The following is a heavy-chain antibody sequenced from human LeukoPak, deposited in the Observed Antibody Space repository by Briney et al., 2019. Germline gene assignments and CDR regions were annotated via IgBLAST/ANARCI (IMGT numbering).Heavy chain of an antibody. CDR3: ARDRRDGYNVLDY. Sequence: GGSLRLSCAASGFTFSSYSMHWVRQAPGKGLNWVAFISYDGVNKYADSVKGRFTISRDNAKNSLYLQMNSLSAEDTAIYYCARDRRDGYNVLDYWGQGTLVTVSS. J-gene: IGHJ4*02. V-gene: IGHV3-30*04. CDR1: GFTFSSYS. CDR2: ISYDGVNK. D-gene: IGHD5-24*01.